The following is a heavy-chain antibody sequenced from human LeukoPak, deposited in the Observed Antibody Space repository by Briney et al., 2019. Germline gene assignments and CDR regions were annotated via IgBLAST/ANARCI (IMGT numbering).Heavy chain of an antibody. V-gene: IGHV4-34*01. CDR1: GGSFSGYY. J-gene: IGHJ4*02. CDR3: ARVGDQYSSSPLNYFDY. CDR2: INHSGST. Sequence: KPSETLSLTCAVYGGSFSGYYWSWIRMPPGKGLEWIGEINHSGSTNYNPSLKSRVTISVDTSKNQFSLKLSSVTAADTAVYYCARVGDQYSSSPLNYFDYWGQGTLVTVSS. D-gene: IGHD6-13*01.